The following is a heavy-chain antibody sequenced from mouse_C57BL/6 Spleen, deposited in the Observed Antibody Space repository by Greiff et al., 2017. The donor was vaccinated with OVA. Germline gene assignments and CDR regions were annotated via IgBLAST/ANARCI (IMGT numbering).Heavy chain of an antibody. Sequence: QVQLKQPGAELVKPGASVKLSCKASGYTFTSYWMHWVKQRPGRGLEWIGRIDPNSGGTKYNEKFKSKATLTVHKPSSPAYMQLSSLTSEDSAVYYCAGHISNYETAWFAYWGQGTLVTVSA. CDR2: IDPNSGGT. D-gene: IGHD2-5*01. CDR3: AGHISNYETAWFAY. V-gene: IGHV1-72*01. CDR1: GYTFTSYW. J-gene: IGHJ3*01.